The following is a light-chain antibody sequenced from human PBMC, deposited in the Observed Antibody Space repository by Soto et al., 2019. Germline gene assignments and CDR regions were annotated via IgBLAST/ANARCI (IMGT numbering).Light chain of an antibody. CDR2: EVT. CDR1: SGDIGGYNY. V-gene: IGLV2-14*01. Sequence: QSALTQPASVSGSPGQSITISCTGTSGDIGGYNYVSWYQQHPGKAPKLLISEVTNRPSGVSNRFSGSKSGNTASLTISGLRTEDEADYYCSSYTSSSTYVFGTGTKLTVL. J-gene: IGLJ1*01. CDR3: SSYTSSSTYV.